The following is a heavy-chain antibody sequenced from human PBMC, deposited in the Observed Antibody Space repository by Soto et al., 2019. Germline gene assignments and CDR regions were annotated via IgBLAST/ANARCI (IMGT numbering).Heavy chain of an antibody. Sequence: GGSLRLSCAASGFTVSSNYMSWVRQAPGKGLEWVSVIYSGGSTYYADSVKGRFTISRDNSKNTLYLQMNSLRAEDTAVYYCARDKFYYNDISGRPLIAFDVWAQGKRVTVSS. D-gene: IGHD3-22*01. CDR1: GFTVSSNY. V-gene: IGHV3-66*01. CDR2: IYSGGST. CDR3: ARDKFYYNDISGRPLIAFDV. J-gene: IGHJ3*01.